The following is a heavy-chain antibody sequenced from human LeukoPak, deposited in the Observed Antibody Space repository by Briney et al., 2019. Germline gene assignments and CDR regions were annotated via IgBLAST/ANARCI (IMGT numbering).Heavy chain of an antibody. D-gene: IGHD3-10*01. V-gene: IGHV4-59*01. J-gene: IGHJ6*03. CDR3: ARVAGYYYGSGSYGPPYYYYMDV. Sequence: PSETLSLTCTVSGGSISSYYWSWIRQPPGKGLEWIGYIYYSGSTNYNPSLKSRVTISVDTSKNQFSLKLSSVTAADTAVYYCARVAGYYYGSGSYGPPYYYYMDVWGKGTTVTISS. CDR2: IYYSGST. CDR1: GGSISSYY.